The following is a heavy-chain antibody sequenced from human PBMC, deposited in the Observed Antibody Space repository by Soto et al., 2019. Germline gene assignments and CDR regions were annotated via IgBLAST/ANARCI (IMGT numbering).Heavy chain of an antibody. CDR1: GFTFDTSG. CDR3: ARVNPENNLYDFYGLDF. J-gene: IGHJ6*02. V-gene: IGHV3-30-3*01. CDR2: ISYEGSNT. Sequence: PGRSLRLASVASGFTFDTSGIHWVRQAPGKGLQWVALISYEGSNTYYADSVRGRFTISRDNSKNARYLQMDTLRPEDTGVYYCARVNPENNLYDFYGLDFWGQVTSGIVS. D-gene: IGHD1-1*01.